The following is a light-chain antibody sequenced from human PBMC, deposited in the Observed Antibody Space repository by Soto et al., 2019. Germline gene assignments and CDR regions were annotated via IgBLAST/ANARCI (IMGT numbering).Light chain of an antibody. CDR2: GAS. V-gene: IGKV1-27*01. J-gene: IGKJ3*01. Sequence: DIQRTQSPSSLSASVGGRITISCRASQGISNLLAWYQQKPGKAPKLLIYGASTLQSGVPSRISGSGSGTDFTLTISSLQPEDVATYYCQKYSSAPFTFGPGTKVDIK. CDR1: QGISNL. CDR3: QKYSSAPFT.